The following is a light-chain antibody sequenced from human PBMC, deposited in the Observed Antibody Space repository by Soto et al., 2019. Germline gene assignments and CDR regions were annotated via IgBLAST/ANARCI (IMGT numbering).Light chain of an antibody. CDR3: QQYNSYWVT. J-gene: IGKJ4*01. CDR1: QSISSW. Sequence: DIQMTQSPSTLSASVGDRVTITCRASQSISSWLAWYQQKPGKAPKLLIYDASSLESGVPSRFSGSGSVTEFTLTISSLQPDDFATYYCQQYNSYWVTFGVGTKVEIK. V-gene: IGKV1-5*01. CDR2: DAS.